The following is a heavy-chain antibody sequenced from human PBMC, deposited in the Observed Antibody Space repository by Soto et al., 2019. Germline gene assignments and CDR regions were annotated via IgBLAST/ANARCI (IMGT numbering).Heavy chain of an antibody. J-gene: IGHJ4*02. Sequence: QVQLVESGGGLVEPGWSLRLSCAASGFTFSDYYMSWVRQAPGKGLEWISYISSSGSTIYYADSVKGRFTISRDNAKNSLYLQMNSLRAEDTAMYYCARRSGSNSFDYWGQGTLVSVSS. CDR2: ISSSGSTI. V-gene: IGHV3-11*01. CDR3: ARRSGSNSFDY. CDR1: GFTFSDYY. D-gene: IGHD5-12*01.